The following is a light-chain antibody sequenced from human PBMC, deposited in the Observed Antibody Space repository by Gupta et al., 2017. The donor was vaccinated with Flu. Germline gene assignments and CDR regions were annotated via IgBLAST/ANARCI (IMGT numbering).Light chain of an antibody. Sequence: DIQMTQSPSSLSASVGDRVTITCRASQSISSYLNWYQQKPGKAPKLLIYAASRCKSGVPSRFSCSGYGTDFTRTISRRQHEDFANYYCQQSYSTITFGGGTKVEI. J-gene: IGKJ4*01. V-gene: IGKV1-39*01. CDR1: QSISSY. CDR2: AAS. CDR3: QQSYSTIT.